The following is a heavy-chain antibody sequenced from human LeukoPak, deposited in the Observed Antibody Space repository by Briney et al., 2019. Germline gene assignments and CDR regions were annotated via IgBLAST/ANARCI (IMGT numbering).Heavy chain of an antibody. Sequence: GGSLRLSCAASGFTFSSHAMNWVRQAPGKGLEWVSSISSGSHYMYYTDSVKGRFTISRDNAKNSLYLQMDSLRVEDTAVYYCARDGFSGYNNLGIDYWGQGTLVTVSS. CDR2: ISSGSHYM. CDR3: ARDGFSGYNNLGIDY. CDR1: GFTFSSHA. J-gene: IGHJ4*02. V-gene: IGHV3-21*01. D-gene: IGHD5-12*01.